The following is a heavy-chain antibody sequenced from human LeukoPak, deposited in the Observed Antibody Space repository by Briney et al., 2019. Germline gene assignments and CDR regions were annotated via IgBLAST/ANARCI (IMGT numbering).Heavy chain of an antibody. CDR3: AKDIAQGYTFGSIEQDY. J-gene: IGHJ4*02. CDR1: GLTFSRYT. Sequence: GGSLRLSCAVSGLTFSRYTMSWVRQAPGKGLEWVSAISESGSGTYYADSVKGRFTISRDNSKDTLSLQMNSLRAEDTAVYYCAKDIAQGYTFGSIEQDYWGQGTLVTVSS. CDR2: ISESGSGT. V-gene: IGHV3-23*01. D-gene: IGHD5-18*01.